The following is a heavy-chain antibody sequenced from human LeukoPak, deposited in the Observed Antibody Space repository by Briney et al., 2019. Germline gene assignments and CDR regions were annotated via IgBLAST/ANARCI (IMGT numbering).Heavy chain of an antibody. CDR3: ASSYYDFWSGYSLSYYFDY. V-gene: IGHV3-48*03. Sequence: GGSLRLSCAASGFTFSSYEMNWVRQDPGKGLEGVSYISSSGSTIYYADSVKGRFTISRDNAKNSLYLQMNSLRAEDTAVYYCASSYYDFWSGYSLSYYFDYWGQGTLVTVSS. CDR2: ISSSGSTI. D-gene: IGHD3-3*01. J-gene: IGHJ4*02. CDR1: GFTFSSYE.